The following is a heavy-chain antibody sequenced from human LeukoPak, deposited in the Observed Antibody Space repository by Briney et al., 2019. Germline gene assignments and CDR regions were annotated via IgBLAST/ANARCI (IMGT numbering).Heavy chain of an antibody. CDR3: AKGGPEIGYYDSLHTATLDY. J-gene: IGHJ4*02. CDR1: GFTFSSYA. V-gene: IGHV3-9*01. CDR2: ISWNSGSI. D-gene: IGHD3-22*01. Sequence: PGGSLRLSCAASGFTFSSYAMSWVRQAPGKGLEWVSGISWNSGSIGYADSVKGRFTISRDNAKNSLYLQMNSLRAEDTALYYCAKGGPEIGYYDSLHTATLDYWGQGTLVTVSS.